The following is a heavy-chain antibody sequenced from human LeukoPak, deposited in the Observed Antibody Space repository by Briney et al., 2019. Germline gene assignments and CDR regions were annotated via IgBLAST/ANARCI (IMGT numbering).Heavy chain of an antibody. CDR2: ITGSDGSS. V-gene: IGHV3-23*01. CDR1: GFTFTNYA. CDR3: AKWGDYDILTGYYVPDY. Sequence: GGSLRLSCVASGFTFTNYAMSWVRQAPGKGLEWVSAITGSDGSSYYADSVKGRFTISRDNSKNALYLQVNSLRAEDTAVYYCAKWGDYDILTGYYVPDYWGQGTLVTVSS. J-gene: IGHJ4*02. D-gene: IGHD3-9*01.